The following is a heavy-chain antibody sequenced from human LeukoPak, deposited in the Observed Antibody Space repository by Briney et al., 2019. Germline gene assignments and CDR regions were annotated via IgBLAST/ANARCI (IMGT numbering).Heavy chain of an antibody. Sequence: PSETLSLTCTVSGGSISSSSYYWGWIRQPPGKGLEWIGSIYYSGSTYYNPSLKSRVTISVDTSKNQFSLKLSSVTAADTAVYYCARRRGGYTYGYDDYWGQGTLVTVSS. D-gene: IGHD5-18*01. J-gene: IGHJ4*02. CDR3: ARRRGGYTYGYDDY. CDR1: GGSISSSSYY. CDR2: IYYSGST. V-gene: IGHV4-39*01.